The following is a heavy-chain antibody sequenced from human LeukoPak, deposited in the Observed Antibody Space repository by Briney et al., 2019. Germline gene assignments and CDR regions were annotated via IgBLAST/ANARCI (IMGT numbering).Heavy chain of an antibody. V-gene: IGHV3-23*01. CDR3: AKDTSIGKYCTSGVCSPFDY. D-gene: IGHD2-8*01. CDR1: GFNLCRYG. Sequence: GSLRLSRAGSGFNLCRYGMSLVRQAPRKGLEWVSANRYRGDYTYYADSVKGRFTISRDNSKNTLYLHVNSLRAEDTAVYYCAKDTSIGKYCTSGVCSPFDYWGQGTLVTVSS. CDR2: NRYRGDYT. J-gene: IGHJ4*02.